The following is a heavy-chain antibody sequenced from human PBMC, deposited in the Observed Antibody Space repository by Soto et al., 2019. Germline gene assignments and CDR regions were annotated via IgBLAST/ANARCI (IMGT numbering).Heavy chain of an antibody. V-gene: IGHV4-34*01. CDR1: GGSFSGYY. CDR3: ARGTGTTVSHNWFDP. D-gene: IGHD4-4*01. Sequence: QVQLQQWGAGLLKPSETLSLTCAVYGGSFSGYYWSWIRQPPGKGLEWIGEINHSGSTNYNPSLKSRVTISVDTSKNQFSLKLSSVTAADTAVYYCARGTGTTVSHNWFDPWGQGTLVTVSS. CDR2: INHSGST. J-gene: IGHJ5*02.